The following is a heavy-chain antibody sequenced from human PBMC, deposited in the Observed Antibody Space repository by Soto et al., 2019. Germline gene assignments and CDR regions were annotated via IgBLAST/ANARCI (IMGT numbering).Heavy chain of an antibody. J-gene: IGHJ4*02. CDR1: GGSVSSGSYY. D-gene: IGHD4-17*01. V-gene: IGHV4-61*01. CDR2: IYYSGST. CDR3: ANYPTTVTSDY. Sequence: PSETLSLTCTVSGGSVSSGSYYWSWIRQPPGKGLELIWYIYYSGSTNYNPSLKSRVTISVDTSKNQFSLKLSSVTAAVTAVYYCANYPTTVTSDYWGQGTLVTVSS.